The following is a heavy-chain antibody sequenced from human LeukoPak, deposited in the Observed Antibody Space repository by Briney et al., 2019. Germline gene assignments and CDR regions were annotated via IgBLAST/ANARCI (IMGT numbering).Heavy chain of an antibody. Sequence: GGSLRLSCAASGFTFSSYSMNWVRQAPGKGLEWVSSISSSSSYIYYADSVKGRFTISRDNAKNSLYLQMNSLRAEDTAIYYCARDKNYYDSSGRRKVTDYWGQGTLVTVSS. CDR3: ARDKNYYDSSGRRKVTDY. D-gene: IGHD3-22*01. CDR1: GFTFSSYS. J-gene: IGHJ4*02. CDR2: ISSSSSYI. V-gene: IGHV3-21*01.